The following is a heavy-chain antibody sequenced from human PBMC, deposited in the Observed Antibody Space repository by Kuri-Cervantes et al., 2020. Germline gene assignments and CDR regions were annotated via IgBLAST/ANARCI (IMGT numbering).Heavy chain of an antibody. J-gene: IGHJ6*03. V-gene: IGHV3-48*03. Sequence: GGSLRLSCAASGFTFSSYAMHWVRQAPGKGLEWVSYISNDGSTIYYTDSVKGRFTISRDNAKNSLYLQMNSLRVEDTAVYYCVRTKGTQNYMDVWGKGTTVTVSS. CDR3: VRTKGTQNYMDV. CDR1: GFTFSSYA. CDR2: ISNDGSTI.